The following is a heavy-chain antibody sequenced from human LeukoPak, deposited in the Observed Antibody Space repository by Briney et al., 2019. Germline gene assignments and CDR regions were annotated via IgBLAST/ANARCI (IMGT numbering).Heavy chain of an antibody. CDR3: ARRGSTSGWYGY. Sequence: SETLSLTCTVSGGSISSSSYYWGWIRQPPGKGLEWIGSIYYSGSTYYNPSLKSRVTISVDTSKNRFSLKLSSVTAADTAVYYCARRGSTSGWYGYWGQGTLVTVSS. V-gene: IGHV4-39*07. CDR1: GGSISSSSYY. D-gene: IGHD6-19*01. CDR2: IYYSGST. J-gene: IGHJ4*02.